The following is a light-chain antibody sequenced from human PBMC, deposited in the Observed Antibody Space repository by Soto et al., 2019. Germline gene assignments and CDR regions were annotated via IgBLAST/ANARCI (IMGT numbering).Light chain of an antibody. J-gene: IGKJ4*01. Sequence: IVLTQSPGTLSLCPGERATLSCRASQTVSNNFLAWYQEKPGRGPRLLIYGASTRATGIPDRFSGSGSGTDFTLTISRLDPEDFAVYYCRQYGRSLEFAVGGGTKVEIK. CDR3: RQYGRSLEFA. CDR2: GAS. V-gene: IGKV3-20*01. CDR1: QTVSNNF.